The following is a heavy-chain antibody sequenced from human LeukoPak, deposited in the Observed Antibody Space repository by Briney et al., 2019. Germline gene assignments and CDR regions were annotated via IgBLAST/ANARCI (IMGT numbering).Heavy chain of an antibody. CDR2: ISYDGSNK. CDR1: GFTFSSYG. D-gene: IGHD2-15*01. Sequence: GGSLRLSCAAPGFTFSSYGMHWVRQAPGKGLEWVAVISYDGSNKYYADSVKGRFTISRDNSKNTLYLQMNSLRDEDTAVYYCAKDPRTYCSGGSCYSPLFFDYWGQGTLVTVSS. V-gene: IGHV3-30*18. CDR3: AKDPRTYCSGGSCYSPLFFDY. J-gene: IGHJ4*02.